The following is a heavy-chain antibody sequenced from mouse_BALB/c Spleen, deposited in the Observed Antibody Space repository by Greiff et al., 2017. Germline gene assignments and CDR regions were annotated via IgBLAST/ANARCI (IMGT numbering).Heavy chain of an antibody. CDR3: TRAPGYDGYYDYFDY. V-gene: IGHV5-6-4*01. CDR1: GFTFSSYT. D-gene: IGHD2-3*01. Sequence: EVKLQESGGGLVKPGGSLKLSCAASGFTFSSYTMSWVRQTPEKRLEWVATISSGGSYTYYPDSVKGRFTISRDNAKNTLYLQMSSLKSEDTAMYYCTRAPGYDGYYDYFDYWGQGTTLTVSS. CDR2: ISSGGSYT. J-gene: IGHJ2*01.